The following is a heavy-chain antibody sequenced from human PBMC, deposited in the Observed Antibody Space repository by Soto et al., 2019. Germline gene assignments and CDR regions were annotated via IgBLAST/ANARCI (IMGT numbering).Heavy chain of an antibody. Sequence: QITLKESGPTLVKPTQTLTLTCTFSGFSLSTSGVGVGWIRQPPGKALEWLALIYWDDDKRYSPSLKSRLTITKDTSKNQVVLTMTNMDPVDTATYYCARFPGDSSGWYFDYWGQGTLVTVSS. J-gene: IGHJ4*02. CDR1: GFSLSTSGVG. D-gene: IGHD6-19*01. CDR2: IYWDDDK. V-gene: IGHV2-5*02. CDR3: ARFPGDSSGWYFDY.